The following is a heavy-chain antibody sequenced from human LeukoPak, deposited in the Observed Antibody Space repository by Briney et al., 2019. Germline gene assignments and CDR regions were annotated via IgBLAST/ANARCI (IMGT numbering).Heavy chain of an antibody. CDR1: GYDFINYG. J-gene: IGHJ4*02. CDR2: RRIYNGNT. Sequence: ASVKVSCKASGYDFINYGISWVRQAPGQRLEWMGWRRIYNGNTDYKLQGRVTMTTDTSTNTAYMEVRSLRSDDTAVYYCARGGPFPSSSSSREYYLDYWGQGTLVTVYS. CDR3: ARGGPFPSSSSSREYYLDY. V-gene: IGHV1-18*01. D-gene: IGHD6-6*01.